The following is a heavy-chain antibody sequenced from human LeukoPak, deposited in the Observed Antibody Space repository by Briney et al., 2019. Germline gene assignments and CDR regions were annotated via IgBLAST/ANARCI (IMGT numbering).Heavy chain of an antibody. Sequence: QPGGSLRLSCAASGFIFSSYWMSWVRQAPGKGLEWVANIKQDGSEKYYVDSVKGRFTISRDNAKNSLYLQMNSLRAEDTAVYYCARDRYVVWISYYFDYWGQGTLVTVSS. J-gene: IGHJ4*02. D-gene: IGHD2-21*01. V-gene: IGHV3-7*01. CDR2: IKQDGSEK. CDR3: ARDRYVVWISYYFDY. CDR1: GFIFSSYW.